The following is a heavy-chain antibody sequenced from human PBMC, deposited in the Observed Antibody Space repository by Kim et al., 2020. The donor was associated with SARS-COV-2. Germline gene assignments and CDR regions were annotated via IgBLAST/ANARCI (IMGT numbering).Heavy chain of an antibody. D-gene: IGHD2-21*02. CDR3: AAGRVVPPVVTPGFDY. J-gene: IGHJ4*02. CDR2: IVVGSGNT. CDR1: GFTFTSSA. V-gene: IGHV1-58*01. Sequence: SVKVSCKASGFTFTSSAVQWVRQARGQRLEWIGWIVVGSGNTNYAQKFQERVTITRDMSTSTAYMELSSLRSEDTAVYYCAAGRVVPPVVTPGFDYWGQGTLVTVSS.